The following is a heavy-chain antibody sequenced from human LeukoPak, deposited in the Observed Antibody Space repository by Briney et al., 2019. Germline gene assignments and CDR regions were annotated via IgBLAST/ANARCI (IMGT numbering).Heavy chain of an antibody. CDR1: GFTFSSYW. Sequence: GGSLRLSCAASGFTFSSYWMHWVRQAPGKGPVWVSRINTDGSSTSYADSVKGRFTISRDNAKNTLYLQMNSLRAEDTAVYYCARDCTPIYGDCQPDYWGQGTLVTVSS. V-gene: IGHV3-74*01. CDR2: INTDGSST. CDR3: ARDCTPIYGDCQPDY. D-gene: IGHD4-17*01. J-gene: IGHJ4*02.